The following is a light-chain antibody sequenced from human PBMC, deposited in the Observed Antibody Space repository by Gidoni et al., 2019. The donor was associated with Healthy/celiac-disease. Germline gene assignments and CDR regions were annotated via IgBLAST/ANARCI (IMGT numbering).Light chain of an antibody. CDR1: QSVSSY. CDR2: DAS. J-gene: IGKJ5*01. Sequence: EIVLTQSPATLSLSPGERATLSYRASQSVSSYLAWYQQKPGQAPRLLIYDASNRATGIPATFSCSGTGTDFTFTISILEPEDVAVYYCQQRSNWPPITFGQGTRLEIK. CDR3: QQRSNWPPIT. V-gene: IGKV3-11*01.